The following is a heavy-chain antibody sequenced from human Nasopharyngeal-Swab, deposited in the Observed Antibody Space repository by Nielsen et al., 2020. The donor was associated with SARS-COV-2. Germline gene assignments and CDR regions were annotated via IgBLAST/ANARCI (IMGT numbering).Heavy chain of an antibody. CDR3: SRAPIVVVITAFDY. CDR2: IYYSGST. Sequence: SETLSLTCTVSGCSISSGGYYWSWIRQHPGKGLELIGYIYYSGSTYYNPSLKSRVTISVDTSKNQFSLKLSSVTAADTAVYYCSRAPIVVVITAFDYWGQGTLVTVSS. V-gene: IGHV4-31*03. J-gene: IGHJ4*02. CDR1: GCSISSGGYY. D-gene: IGHD3-22*01.